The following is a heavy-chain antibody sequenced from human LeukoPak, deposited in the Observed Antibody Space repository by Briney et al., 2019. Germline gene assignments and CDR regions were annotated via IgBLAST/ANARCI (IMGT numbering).Heavy chain of an antibody. J-gene: IGHJ4*02. D-gene: IGHD6-6*01. CDR2: IYPGDSDT. CDR1: GYNFTIYW. V-gene: IGHV5-51*01. Sequence: GESLKISCKGSGYNFTIYWIGWVRQMPGKGLEWMGIIYPGDSDTEYSPSFQGQVTISVDKSISTAYLHWSSLTASDTAVYYCARLVGYSSSSKFGSWGQGTLVTVSS. CDR3: ARLVGYSSSSKFGS.